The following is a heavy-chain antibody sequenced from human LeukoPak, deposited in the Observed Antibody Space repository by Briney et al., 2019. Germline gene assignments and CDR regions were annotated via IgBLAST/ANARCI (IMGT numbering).Heavy chain of an antibody. D-gene: IGHD6-13*01. Sequence: GGSLRLSSAASGFTFSSYAMHWVHQAPGKGLEWVAVISYDGSNKYYADSVKGRFTISRDNSKNTLYLQMNSLRAEDTAVYYCATGIAAAGTAFDYWGQGTLVTVSS. V-gene: IGHV3-30*01. J-gene: IGHJ4*02. CDR1: GFTFSSYA. CDR3: ATGIAAAGTAFDY. CDR2: ISYDGSNK.